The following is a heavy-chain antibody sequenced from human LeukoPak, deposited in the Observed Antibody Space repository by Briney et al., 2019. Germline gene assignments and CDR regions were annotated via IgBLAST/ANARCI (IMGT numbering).Heavy chain of an antibody. CDR2: IKSSGGST. CDR3: ARGDLWSGYWVYYYMDV. V-gene: IGHV1-46*01. J-gene: IGHJ6*03. Sequence: ASVKVSCKAYGYTFTSHYMHWVRQAPGQGLEWMGIIKSSGGSTTYAQKFQGRVTMTRDTSTSTVYMELSSLRSEDTAVYYCARGDLWSGYWVYYYMDVWGKGTTVTVSS. D-gene: IGHD3-3*01. CDR1: GYTFTSHY.